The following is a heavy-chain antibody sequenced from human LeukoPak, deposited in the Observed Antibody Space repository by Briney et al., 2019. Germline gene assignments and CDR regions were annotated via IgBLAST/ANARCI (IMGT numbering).Heavy chain of an antibody. D-gene: IGHD3-10*01. CDR1: GYTFTSYG. J-gene: IGHJ4*02. Sequence: ASVKVSCKASGYTFTSYGISWVRQAPGQGLEWMGWISAYNGNTNYAQKLQGRVTMTTDTSTSTAYMELKSLRSDDTAVYYCARDLYTMLRGDTSPIPFDYWGQGTLVTVSS. V-gene: IGHV1-18*01. CDR3: ARDLYTMLRGDTSPIPFDY. CDR2: ISAYNGNT.